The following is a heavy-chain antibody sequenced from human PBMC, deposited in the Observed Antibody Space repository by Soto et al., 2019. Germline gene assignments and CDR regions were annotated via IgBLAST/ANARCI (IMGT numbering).Heavy chain of an antibody. V-gene: IGHV1-46*01. CDR2: INPTGGSA. Sequence: QVQLVQSGAEVKKPGASVKISCKASGYTFTSFYIHWVRQAPGQGLEWMAIINPTGGSASYAQRFQGRVTVTRDTSTGTVYMEMRSLTSEDTAVYYCARAGRATVSPYMFDFWGQGTQVTVSS. J-gene: IGHJ4*02. CDR3: ARAGRATVSPYMFDF. D-gene: IGHD3-10*01. CDR1: GYTFTSFY.